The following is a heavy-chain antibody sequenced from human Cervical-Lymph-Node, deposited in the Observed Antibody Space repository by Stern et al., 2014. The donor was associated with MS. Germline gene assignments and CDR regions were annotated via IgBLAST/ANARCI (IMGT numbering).Heavy chain of an antibody. J-gene: IGHJ6*02. CDR1: GYTFTSYD. CDR2: MNPNSGKT. D-gene: IGHD3-16*01. Sequence: VQLVQSGAEVKKPGASVKVSCETSGYTFTSYDVSWVRQATGQGLAWMGWMNPNSGKTAYAPKFQGRVTMTRNTSISTAYMEMSSLSSEDTAVYYCARGLMITFGGNTVHGYHGLDVWGQGTTVTVSS. V-gene: IGHV1-8*01. CDR3: ARGLMITFGGNTVHGYHGLDV.